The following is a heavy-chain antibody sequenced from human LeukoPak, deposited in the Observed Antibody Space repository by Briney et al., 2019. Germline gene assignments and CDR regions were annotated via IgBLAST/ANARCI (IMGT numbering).Heavy chain of an antibody. CDR2: VAHKGPT. CDR3: ARGPHRGPSYESAQYYYGMDF. CDR1: GAALSEYY. V-gene: IGHV4-34*01. D-gene: IGHD5-18*01. Sequence: SETLSLTCAVYGAALSEYYWSWIRQSPGKGLEWIGEVAHKGPTVYSPTLNRKYNPSLKSRVTMSVDTSKNQFSLKMTSVTAADTAVYSCARGPHRGPSYESAQYYYGMDFWGQGATVT. J-gene: IGHJ6*02.